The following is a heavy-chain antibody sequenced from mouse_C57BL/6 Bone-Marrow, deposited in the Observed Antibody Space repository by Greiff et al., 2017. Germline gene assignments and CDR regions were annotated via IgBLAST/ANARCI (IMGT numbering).Heavy chain of an antibody. CDR3: TAGYYAMDY. CDR1: GFTFSNYW. CDR2: IRLKSDNYAT. D-gene: IGHD4-1*01. Sequence: DVQLQESGGGLVQPGGSMKLSCVASGFTFSNYWMNWVRQSPEKGLEWVAQIRLKSDNYATHYAESVKGRFTISRDDSKSSVYLQMNNLRAEDTGIYYCTAGYYAMDYWGQGTSVTVSS. V-gene: IGHV6-3*01. J-gene: IGHJ4*01.